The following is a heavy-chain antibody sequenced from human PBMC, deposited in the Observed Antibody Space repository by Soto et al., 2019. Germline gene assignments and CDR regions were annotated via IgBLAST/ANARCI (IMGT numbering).Heavy chain of an antibody. D-gene: IGHD4-17*01. V-gene: IGHV3-11*06. Sequence: GGSLRLSCAASGFTFSDYFMSWIRQAPGKGPEWISHISSSSISTNYADSVKGRFTISRDNTKNSLYLEMTSLTAEDTAIYYCAKNGDYSYYYAMDVWGQGTTVTVSS. CDR1: GFTFSDYF. CDR3: AKNGDYSYYYAMDV. CDR2: ISSSSIST. J-gene: IGHJ6*02.